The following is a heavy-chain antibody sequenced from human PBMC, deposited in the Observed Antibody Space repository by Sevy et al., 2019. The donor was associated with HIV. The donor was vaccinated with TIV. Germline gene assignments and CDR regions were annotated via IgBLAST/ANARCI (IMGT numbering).Heavy chain of an antibody. CDR2: MTFDGSNQ. J-gene: IGHJ4*02. CDR3: ARGFTGTSFDY. V-gene: IGHV3-33*01. Sequence: GGSLRLSCKATGFSLINYAIHWVRQAPGKGLEWVAVMTFDGSNQYYADSVKGRFTISRDNAKNSLYLQMNSLRDEDTAVYYCARGFTGTSFDYWGQGTLVTVSS. D-gene: IGHD1-7*01. CDR1: GFSLINYA.